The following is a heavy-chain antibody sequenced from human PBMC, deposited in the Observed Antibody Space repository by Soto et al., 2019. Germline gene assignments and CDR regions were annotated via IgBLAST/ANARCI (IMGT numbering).Heavy chain of an antibody. CDR2: ISYDGSNK. D-gene: IGHD6-13*01. J-gene: IGHJ4*02. CDR1: GFTFSSYG. V-gene: IGHV3-30*18. CDR3: AKDRGIAAPVDY. Sequence: GGSLRLSCAASGFTFSSYGMHWVRQAPGKGLEWVAVISYDGSNKYYADSVKGRFTISRDNSKNTLYLQMNSLRAEDTAVYYCAKDRGIAAPVDYWGQGTLVTVSS.